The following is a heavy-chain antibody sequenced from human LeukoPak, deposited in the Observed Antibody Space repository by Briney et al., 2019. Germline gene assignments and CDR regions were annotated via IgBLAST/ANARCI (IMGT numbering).Heavy chain of an antibody. CDR2: ISSSSSYI. Sequence: PGGSLRLSCAASGFTFSSYSMNWVRQAPGKGLEWVSSISSSSSYIYYADSVKGRFTISRDTAKNSLYLQMNRLESENTEVYDCAKEVGDSYGWQGYYYYLDVWGKGTTVTVSS. CDR1: GFTFSSYS. J-gene: IGHJ6*03. D-gene: IGHD5-18*01. V-gene: IGHV3-21*01. CDR3: AKEVGDSYGWQGYYYYLDV.